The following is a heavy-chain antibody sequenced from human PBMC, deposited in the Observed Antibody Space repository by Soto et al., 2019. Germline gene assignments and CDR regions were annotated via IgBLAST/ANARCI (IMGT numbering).Heavy chain of an antibody. CDR1: GGSIRSYD. V-gene: IGHV4-59*01. D-gene: IGHD4-17*01. J-gene: IGHJ6*03. Sequence: SETQSLTCTVSGGSIRSYDWSWIRQPPGRGLEWIGYIYYSGSTNYNPSLKSRVTISVDTSKNQFSLKLSSVTAADTAVYYCARGTYGDYLVYYYYYMDVWGKGTTVTVSS. CDR3: ARGTYGDYLVYYYYYMDV. CDR2: IYYSGST.